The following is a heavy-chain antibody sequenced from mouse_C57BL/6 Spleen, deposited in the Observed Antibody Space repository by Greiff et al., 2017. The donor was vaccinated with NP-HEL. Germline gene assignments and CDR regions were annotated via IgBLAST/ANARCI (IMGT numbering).Heavy chain of an antibody. V-gene: IGHV5-17*01. CDR1: GFTFSDYG. Sequence: EVMLVESGGGLVKPGGSLKLSCAASGFTFSDYGMHWVRQAPEKGLEWVAYISSGSSTIYYADTVKGRFTISRDNAKNTLFLQMTSLRSEDTAMYYCARGDYYGSRYFDYWGQGTTLTVSS. CDR2: ISSGSSTI. D-gene: IGHD1-1*01. J-gene: IGHJ2*01. CDR3: ARGDYYGSRYFDY.